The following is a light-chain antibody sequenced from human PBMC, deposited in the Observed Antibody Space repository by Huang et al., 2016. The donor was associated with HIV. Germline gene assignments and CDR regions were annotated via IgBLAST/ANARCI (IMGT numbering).Light chain of an antibody. CDR3: QQYFTYPYT. V-gene: IGKV1-16*01. Sequence: DIQMTQSPSSMSASVGDRVTITCRASKGIKNYVAWIQQKPGKAPRSLIHRVSAVHSGVPSRFSGSGSGLHFTLTITSLQPEDFAFYYCQQYFTYPYTFGQATKVEI. J-gene: IGKJ2*01. CDR1: KGIKNY. CDR2: RVS.